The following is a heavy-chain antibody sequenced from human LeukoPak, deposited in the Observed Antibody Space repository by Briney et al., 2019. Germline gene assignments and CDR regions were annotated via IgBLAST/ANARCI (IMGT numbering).Heavy chain of an antibody. CDR3: ARGPRIAVALNPFDY. CDR2: INPNSGGT. D-gene: IGHD6-19*01. CDR1: GYTFTGYY. J-gene: IGHJ4*02. V-gene: IGHV1-2*04. Sequence: GASVKVSCKASGYTFTGYYMHWVRQAPGQGLEWMGWINPNSGGTNYAQKFQGWVTMTRDTPISTAYMELSRLRSDDTAVYYCARGPRIAVALNPFDYWGQGTLVTVSS.